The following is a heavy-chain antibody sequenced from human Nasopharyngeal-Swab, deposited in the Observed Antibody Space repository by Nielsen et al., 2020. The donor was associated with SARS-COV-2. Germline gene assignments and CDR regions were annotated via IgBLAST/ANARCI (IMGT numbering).Heavy chain of an antibody. D-gene: IGHD6-13*01. CDR1: GFTFSSSW. Sequence: GESLKISCAASGFTFSSSWMQWVRQAPGKGLAWVSRINRDGSTITYADSVKGRFTISRDNAKNTLYLQMNSLRAEDTAVYYCARAQLVVGYYYYGMEVWGQGTTVTVSS. CDR2: INRDGSTI. V-gene: IGHV3-74*01. J-gene: IGHJ6*02. CDR3: ARAQLVVGYYYYGMEV.